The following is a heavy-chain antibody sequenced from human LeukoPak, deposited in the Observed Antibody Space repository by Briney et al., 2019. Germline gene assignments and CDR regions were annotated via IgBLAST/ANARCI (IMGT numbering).Heavy chain of an antibody. CDR3: ARGYYGDYGDYYYYYMDV. Sequence: GGSLRLSCAASGFSFSSCSMSWIRQAPGKGLEWVSYISSSGSTIYYADSVKGRFTISRDNAKNSLYLQMNSLRAEDTAVYYCARGYYGDYGDYYYYYMDVWGKGTTVTISS. J-gene: IGHJ6*03. CDR2: ISSSGSTI. CDR1: GFSFSSCS. D-gene: IGHD4-17*01. V-gene: IGHV3-48*04.